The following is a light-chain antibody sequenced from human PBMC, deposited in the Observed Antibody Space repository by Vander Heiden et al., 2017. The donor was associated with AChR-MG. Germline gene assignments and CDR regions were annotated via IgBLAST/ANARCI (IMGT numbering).Light chain of an antibody. CDR1: SSDVGGYNS. J-gene: IGLJ2*01. CDR2: EVS. CDR3: SSYAGSNNVI. Sequence: SALTQPPSASGAPGPSVTISCTGTSSDVGGYNSVSWYQQHPDKAPQLMIFEVSKRPSGVPDRFSGSKSGNTASLTVSGLQAEDEADYYCSSYAGSNNVIFGGGTKLTVL. V-gene: IGLV2-8*01.